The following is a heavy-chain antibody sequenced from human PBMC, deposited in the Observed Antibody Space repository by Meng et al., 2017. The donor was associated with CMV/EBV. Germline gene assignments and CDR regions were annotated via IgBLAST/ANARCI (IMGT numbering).Heavy chain of an antibody. D-gene: IGHD2-2*01. CDR1: GYSISSGYY. Sequence: SETLSLTCTVSGYSISSGYYWGWIRQPPGKGLEWIGSIYHSGSTYYNPSLKRRVTISVDTSKNQFSLKLSSVTAADTAVYYCARDGINIVVVPAAMISYYFDYWGQGTLVTVSS. CDR2: IYHSGST. V-gene: IGHV4-38-2*02. J-gene: IGHJ4*02. CDR3: ARDGINIVVVPAAMISYYFDY.